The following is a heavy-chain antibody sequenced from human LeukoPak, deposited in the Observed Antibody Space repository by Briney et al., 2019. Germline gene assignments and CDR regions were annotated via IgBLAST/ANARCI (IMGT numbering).Heavy chain of an antibody. V-gene: IGHV1-2*02. D-gene: IGHD5-24*01. CDR3: ARDGYNYGPPPDYFDY. Sequence: ASVKVSCKASGYTFTGYYMHWVRQAPGQGLEWMGWINPNSGGTNYAQKFQGRVTMTRDTSISTAYMELSRLRSDDTAVYYCARDGYNYGPPPDYFDYWGQGTLATVSS. CDR1: GYTFTGYY. J-gene: IGHJ4*02. CDR2: INPNSGGT.